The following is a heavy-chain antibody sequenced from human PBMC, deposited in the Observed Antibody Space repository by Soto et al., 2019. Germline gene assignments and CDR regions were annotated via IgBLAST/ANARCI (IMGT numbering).Heavy chain of an antibody. J-gene: IGHJ4*02. Sequence: SETLSLTCTVSGGSISSGGYYWSWIRQHPGKGMKWIGYIYYSGSTYYNPSLKSRVTISVDTSKNQFSLKLSSVTAADTAVYYCARVQPRRLIAAAGEGGYWGQGTLVTVSS. CDR1: GGSISSGGYY. V-gene: IGHV4-31*03. D-gene: IGHD6-13*01. CDR2: IYYSGST. CDR3: ARVQPRRLIAAAGEGGY.